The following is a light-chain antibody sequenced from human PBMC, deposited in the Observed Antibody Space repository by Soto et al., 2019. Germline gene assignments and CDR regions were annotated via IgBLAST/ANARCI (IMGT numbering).Light chain of an antibody. J-gene: IGLJ1*01. CDR3: NSYSSSTTLYL. CDR2: DVS. V-gene: IGLV2-14*01. CDR1: STDVGGYNY. Sequence: QSVLTQPASVSVSPGQSITISCTGTSTDVGGYNYVSWYQQHPGKAPKLMISDVSNRPSGVSIRFSGSKSGNTASLTISGLQAEDEADYYCNSYSSSTTLYLFGTGTKVTVL.